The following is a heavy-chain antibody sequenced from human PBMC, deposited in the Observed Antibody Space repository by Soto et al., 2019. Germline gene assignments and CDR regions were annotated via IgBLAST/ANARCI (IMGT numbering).Heavy chain of an antibody. Sequence: EVQLVQSGGGLVQPGGSLRLSCTPSGFTFSSYAMSWVRQAPGKGLEWVSAISGSGGSTYYADSVKGRFTISRDNSKNTLYLQMNSLRAEDTAVYYCAKVRVLRFLEWLSTFDYWGQGTLVTVSS. J-gene: IGHJ4*02. CDR2: ISGSGGST. CDR3: AKVRVLRFLEWLSTFDY. D-gene: IGHD3-3*01. CDR1: GFTFSSYA. V-gene: IGHV3-23*04.